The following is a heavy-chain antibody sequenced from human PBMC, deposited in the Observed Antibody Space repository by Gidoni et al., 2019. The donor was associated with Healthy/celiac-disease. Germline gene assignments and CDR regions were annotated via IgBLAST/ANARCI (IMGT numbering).Heavy chain of an antibody. CDR2: IWYDGSNK. CDR3: ARDMFSTYYYDSSGYYSPGL. CDR1: GFTFSSYG. Sequence: QVQLVESGGGVVQPGRSMRRSCPAPGFTFSSYGIHWVRQAPGKGLGWVAVIWYDGSNKYYADSVKGRFTISRDNSKNTLYLQMNSLRAEDTAVYYCARDMFSTYYYDSSGYYSPGLWGQGTMVTVSS. J-gene: IGHJ3*01. D-gene: IGHD3-22*01. V-gene: IGHV3-33*01.